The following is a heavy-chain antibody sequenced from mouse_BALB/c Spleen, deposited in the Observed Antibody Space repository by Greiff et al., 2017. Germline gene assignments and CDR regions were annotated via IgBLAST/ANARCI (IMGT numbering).Heavy chain of an antibody. CDR2: ISYSGST. CDR1: GYSITSDYA. CDR3: ARDYRYDEAY. V-gene: IGHV3-2*02. Sequence: EVQLQESGPGLVKPSQSLSLTCTVTGYSITSDYAWNWIRQFPGNKLEWMGYISYSGSTSYNPSLKSRISITRDTSKNQFFLQLNSVTTEDTATYYCARDYRYDEAYWGQGTLVTVSA. D-gene: IGHD2-14*01. J-gene: IGHJ3*01.